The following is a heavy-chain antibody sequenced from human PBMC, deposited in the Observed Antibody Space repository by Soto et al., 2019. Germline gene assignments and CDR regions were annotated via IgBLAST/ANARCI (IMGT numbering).Heavy chain of an antibody. CDR3: AKVKTWTYLDF. V-gene: IGHV3-23*01. CDR2: ISGSGETT. CDR1: GFTFTNYA. Sequence: GSLRLSCAASGFTFTNYAMTWVRQAPGRGLEWVSSISGSGETTCYADAVEGRFTISRDNSKSTLYLQMNSLRAEDTALYYCAKVKTWTYLDFWGQGTLVTVSS. D-gene: IGHD5-12*01. J-gene: IGHJ4*02.